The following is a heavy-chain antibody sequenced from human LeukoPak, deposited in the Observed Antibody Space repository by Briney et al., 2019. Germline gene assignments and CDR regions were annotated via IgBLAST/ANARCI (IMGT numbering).Heavy chain of an antibody. CDR2: IYWDDDK. CDR1: GFALSTSGVG. J-gene: IGHJ4*02. CDR3: AHRLRIQLWLH. Sequence: ESGPTRVNPTQTLTLSCTFAGFALSTSGVGVGWIRQPPGKALEWLALIYWDDDKRYSPSLKSRLTITKDTSKNQVVLTMTNMDPVDTATYYCAHRLRIQLWLHWGQGTLVTVSS. D-gene: IGHD5-18*01. V-gene: IGHV2-5*02.